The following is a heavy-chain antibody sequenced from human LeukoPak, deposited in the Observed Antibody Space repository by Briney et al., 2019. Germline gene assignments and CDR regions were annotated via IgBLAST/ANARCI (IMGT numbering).Heavy chain of an antibody. V-gene: IGHV1-3*01. J-gene: IGHJ5*02. Sequence: ASVKVPCTASGYTFTSYAMHWVRQAPGQRLEWMGWINAGNGNTKYSQKFQGRVTITRDTSASTAYMELSSLRSEDTAVYYCARSPSENWFDPWGQGTLVTVSS. CDR1: GYTFTSYA. CDR3: ARSPSENWFDP. CDR2: INAGNGNT.